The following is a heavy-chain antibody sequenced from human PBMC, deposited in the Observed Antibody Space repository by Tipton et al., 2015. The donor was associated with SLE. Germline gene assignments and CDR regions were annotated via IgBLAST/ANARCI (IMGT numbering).Heavy chain of an antibody. CDR1: GGSFSGYY. J-gene: IGHJ6*02. CDR2: INHSGST. CDR3: ASLYYGMDV. Sequence: TLSLTCAVYGGSFSGYYWSWIRQPPGKGLEWIGEINHSGSTNYNPSLKSRVTISVDTSKNQFSLKLSSVTAADTAVYYCASLYYGMDVWGQGTTVTVSS. V-gene: IGHV4-34*01.